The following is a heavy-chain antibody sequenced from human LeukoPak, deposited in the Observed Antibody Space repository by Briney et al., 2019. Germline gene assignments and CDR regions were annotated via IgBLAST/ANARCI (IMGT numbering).Heavy chain of an antibody. Sequence: SSETLSLTCGVSGGSFDGFYWSWVRQPPGKGLEWIGEINHIGNTNYNPSLKSRVTMSVDTSKNHFSLKLTSVTAADTAVYFCARGPRSTISSLNSWGPGVLVTVSS. V-gene: IGHV4-34*01. J-gene: IGHJ4*02. D-gene: IGHD5/OR15-5a*01. CDR1: GGSFDGFY. CDR2: INHIGNT. CDR3: ARGPRSTISSLNS.